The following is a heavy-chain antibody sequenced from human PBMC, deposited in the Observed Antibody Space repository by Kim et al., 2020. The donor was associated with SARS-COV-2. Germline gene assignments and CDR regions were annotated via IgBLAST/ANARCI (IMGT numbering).Heavy chain of an antibody. CDR3: ARTRQWLVQGAFDY. Sequence: ADAVKGRVTISRDNSKNTLYLQMNSLRAEDTAVYYCARTRQWLVQGAFDYWGQGTLVTVSS. V-gene: IGHV3-30*01. D-gene: IGHD6-19*01. J-gene: IGHJ4*02.